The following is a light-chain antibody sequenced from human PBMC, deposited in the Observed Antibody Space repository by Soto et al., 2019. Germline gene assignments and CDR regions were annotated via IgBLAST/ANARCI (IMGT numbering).Light chain of an antibody. CDR1: SSDVGLYNY. CDR3: SSYTISTTYV. CDR2: DVT. J-gene: IGLJ1*01. Sequence: QSALTQPASVSGSPGQSITISCTGTSSDVGLYNYVSWYQHHPGKAPKLMIYDVTNRPSGVSNRFSGSKSGNTASLTISGLQAEAEADYYCSSYTISTTYVFGTGTKLTVL. V-gene: IGLV2-14*01.